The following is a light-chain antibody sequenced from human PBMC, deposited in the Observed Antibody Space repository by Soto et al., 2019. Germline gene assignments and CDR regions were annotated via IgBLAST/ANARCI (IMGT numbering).Light chain of an antibody. J-gene: IGKJ4*01. V-gene: IGKV1-33*01. Sequence: DIQMTQSPSSLSASVGDRVTITCQARQDISNYLNWYQQKPAKAPKLLIYDASNLETGVPSRFSGSGSGADFTFTISSLQPQDIATYYYQQYDNLPPGLTFGGGTKVEIK. CDR1: QDISNY. CDR3: QQYDNLPPGLT. CDR2: DAS.